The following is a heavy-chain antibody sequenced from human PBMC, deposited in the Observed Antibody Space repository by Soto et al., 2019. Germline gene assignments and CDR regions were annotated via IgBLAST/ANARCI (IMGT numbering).Heavy chain of an antibody. CDR2: INYRGST. CDR3: ARDAPETAPY. V-gene: IGHV4-31*03. D-gene: IGHD2-2*01. Sequence: QVQLQESGPGLVKPSQTLSLTCTVSGGSISNGDYYWNWIRQHPEKGLEWIGYINYRGSTFYNPSLKSRIIISVEKSENQFSLKLSSVTAADTAVYYCARDAPETAPYWGQGTLVTVSS. J-gene: IGHJ4*02. CDR1: GGSISNGDYY.